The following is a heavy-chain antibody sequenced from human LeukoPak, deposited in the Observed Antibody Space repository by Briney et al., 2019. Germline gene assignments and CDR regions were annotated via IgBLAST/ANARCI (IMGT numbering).Heavy chain of an antibody. D-gene: IGHD3-22*01. J-gene: IGHJ4*02. CDR3: ARRRVVSSGYRFDY. Sequence: GGSLRLSCAASGFTFSSYWMSWVRQAPGKGLEWVANIKQDGSEKYYVDSVKGRFTISRDNAKNSLYLQMNSLRAEDAAVYYCARRRVVSSGYRFDYWGQGTLVTVSS. CDR2: IKQDGSEK. CDR1: GFTFSSYW. V-gene: IGHV3-7*01.